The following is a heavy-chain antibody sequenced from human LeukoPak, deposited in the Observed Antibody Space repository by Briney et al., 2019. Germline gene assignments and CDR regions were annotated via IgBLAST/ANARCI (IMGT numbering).Heavy chain of an antibody. CDR2: IYYSGTT. CDR3: ARGVYIAAAQDGY. Sequence: SETLSLTCTVSGGSISSYYWSWIRQPPGKGLEWIGYIYYSGTTNYNPSLKSRVTISVDTSKNQFSLKLSSVTAADTAVYYCARGVYIAAAQDGYWGQGTLVTVSS. V-gene: IGHV4-59*01. D-gene: IGHD6-13*01. J-gene: IGHJ4*02. CDR1: GGSISSYY.